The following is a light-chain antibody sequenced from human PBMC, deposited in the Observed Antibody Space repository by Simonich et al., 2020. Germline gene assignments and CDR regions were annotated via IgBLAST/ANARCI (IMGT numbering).Light chain of an antibody. CDR2: KDS. Sequence: SYELTQPSSVSVSPGQTARITCSGDVLAKKYARWFQQKPGQAPVLVIYKDSERPAGIPERFSGSSSGTTVTLTISGAQVEDEADYYCQAWDSSTAVFGGGTKLTVL. CDR3: QAWDSSTAV. CDR1: VLAKKY. V-gene: IGLV3-27*01. J-gene: IGLJ3*02.